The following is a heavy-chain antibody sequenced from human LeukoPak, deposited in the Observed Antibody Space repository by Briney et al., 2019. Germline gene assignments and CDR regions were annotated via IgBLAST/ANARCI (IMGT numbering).Heavy chain of an antibody. D-gene: IGHD2-2*01. CDR2: ISAYNGNT. V-gene: IGHV1-18*01. CDR3: TRVGSYCTSTSCFDY. J-gene: IGHJ4*02. CDR1: GYTFTNYG. Sequence: GASVEVSCKASGYTFTNYGISWVRQAPGQGLEWMGWISAYNGNTDYPQKVQGRVTMTADTSTSAAYMELRSLTSDDTAVYYCTRVGSYCTSTSCFDYWGQGTLVTVSS.